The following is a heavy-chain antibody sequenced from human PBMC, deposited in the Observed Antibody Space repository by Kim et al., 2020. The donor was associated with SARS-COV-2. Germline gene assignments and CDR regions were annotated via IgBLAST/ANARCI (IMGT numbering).Heavy chain of an antibody. J-gene: IGHJ6*02. V-gene: IGHV7-4-1*02. Sequence: ASVKVSCKASGYTFTDYAMNWVRQAPGQGLEWMGWINNIGNPTYAQGFTGRFVFSLDYSVSTAYLQISSLTAEDTAVYYCGPGGMDVWGQGTTATVSS. CDR3: GPGGMDV. CDR1: GYTFTDYA. CDR2: INNIGNP.